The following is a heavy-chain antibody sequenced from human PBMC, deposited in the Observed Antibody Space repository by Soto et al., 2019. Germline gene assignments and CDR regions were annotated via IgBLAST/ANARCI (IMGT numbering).Heavy chain of an antibody. V-gene: IGHV1-69*12. CDR3: ARCVPLNNSFDY. J-gene: IGHJ4*02. D-gene: IGHD1-1*01. CDR2: IIPSFGTA. Sequence: QVQLVQSGAEVKKPGSSVKVSCKASGGPFSSYAISWVRQAPGQGLEWMGGIIPSFGTANYAQTFQGRVTIPADESTSTAYMELSSLISEDTAVYYCARCVPLNNSFDYWGPGNLVTVSS. CDR1: GGPFSSYA.